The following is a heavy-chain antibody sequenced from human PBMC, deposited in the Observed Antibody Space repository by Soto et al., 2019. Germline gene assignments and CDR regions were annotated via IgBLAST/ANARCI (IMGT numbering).Heavy chain of an antibody. CDR3: ATSQKGYNWNYFDH. D-gene: IGHD1-20*01. V-gene: IGHV4-39*01. J-gene: IGHJ4*02. Sequence: SETLSLTCAVSGGSISGSYYYWAWLRQSPGKGPEWLGGVFYTGFTSYNPSLESRVSVSVDTSKSQFSLKLSAVTAADTAVYYCATSQKGYNWNYFDHWGQGALVTVAS. CDR2: VFYTGFT. CDR1: GGSISGSYYY.